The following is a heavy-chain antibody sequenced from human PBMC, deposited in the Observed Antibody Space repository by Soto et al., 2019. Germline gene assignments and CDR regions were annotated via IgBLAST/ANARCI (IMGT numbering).Heavy chain of an antibody. CDR3: ARGKGRYYGSGPHYYYGMDV. D-gene: IGHD3-10*01. J-gene: IGHJ6*02. Sequence: SETLSLTCAVYGGSFSGYYWSWIRQPPGKGLEWIGEINHIGSTNYNPPLKSRVTISVDTSNNQFSLKLSSVTAADTAVYYCARGKGRYYGSGPHYYYGMDVWGQGTPVTVYS. V-gene: IGHV4-34*01. CDR1: GGSFSGYY. CDR2: INHIGST.